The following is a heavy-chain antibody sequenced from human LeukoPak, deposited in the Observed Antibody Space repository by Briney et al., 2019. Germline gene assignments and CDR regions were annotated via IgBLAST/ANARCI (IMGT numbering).Heavy chain of an antibody. D-gene: IGHD3-10*01. V-gene: IGHV4-59*01. CDR1: GGSISSYY. CDR3: ARLGYYGSGSYPDY. CDR2: IYYSRST. Sequence: SETLSLTCIVSGGSISSYYWSWIRQPPGKGLEWIGYIYYSRSTNYNPSLKSRVTISVDTSKNQFSLRLSSVTAADTAVYYRARLGYYGSGSYPDYWGQGTLVTVSS. J-gene: IGHJ4*02.